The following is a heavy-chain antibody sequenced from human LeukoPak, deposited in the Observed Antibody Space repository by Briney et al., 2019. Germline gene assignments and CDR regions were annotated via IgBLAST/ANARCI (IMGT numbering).Heavy chain of an antibody. Sequence: MXXXRQAPGKGLEWVSVIYSGGSTYYADSVKGRFTISRDNSKNTLYLQMNSLRAEDTAVYYCARDYYDDAFDIWGQGTMVTVSS. D-gene: IGHD3-22*01. V-gene: IGHV3-53*05. CDR2: IYSGGST. CDR3: ARDYYDDAFDI. J-gene: IGHJ3*02.